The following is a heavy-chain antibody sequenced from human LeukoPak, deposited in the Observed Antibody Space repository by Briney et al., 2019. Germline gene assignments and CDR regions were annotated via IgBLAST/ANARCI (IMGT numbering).Heavy chain of an antibody. CDR3: ARDSSEFRSLIPH. D-gene: IGHD2-21*01. V-gene: IGHV1-69*13. Sequence: AASVKVSCKASGGTFSSHAISWVRQAPGQGLVWMGGIIPIFGTAKYAQKFQGRVTITADESTSTAYMELSSLRSEDTAVYYCARDSSEFRSLIPHWGQGTLVTVSS. CDR2: IIPIFGTA. J-gene: IGHJ1*01. CDR1: GGTFSSHA.